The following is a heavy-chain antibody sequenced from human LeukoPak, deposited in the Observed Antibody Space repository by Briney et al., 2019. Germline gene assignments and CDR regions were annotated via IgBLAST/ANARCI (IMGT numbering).Heavy chain of an antibody. CDR1: GGTFSRYA. CDR3: ATLDTYCSSTSCFDY. CDR2: INTNTGNP. V-gene: IGHV7-4-1*02. D-gene: IGHD2-2*01. J-gene: IGHJ4*02. Sequence: GASVKVSCKASGGTFSRYAISWVRQAPGQGLEWMGWINTNTGNPTYAQGFTGRFVFSLDTSVSTAYLQISSLKAEDTAVYYCATLDTYCSSTSCFDYWGQGTLVTVSS.